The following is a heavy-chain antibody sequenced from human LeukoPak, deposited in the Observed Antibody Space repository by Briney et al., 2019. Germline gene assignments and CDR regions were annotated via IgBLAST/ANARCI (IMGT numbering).Heavy chain of an antibody. D-gene: IGHD6-6*01. V-gene: IGHV4-59*01. CDR2: FYHSENT. CDR1: GGSLNNDY. CDR3: TRDGSSRSLAT. Sequence: SETLSLTCTVSGGSLNNDYWCWIRQPPGKGLEWLGCFYHSENTAYNPSLKRRVTISIDTSSNQFFLRLTSMTAADTAVYYCTRDGSSRSLATWGQGTLVTVSS. J-gene: IGHJ5*02.